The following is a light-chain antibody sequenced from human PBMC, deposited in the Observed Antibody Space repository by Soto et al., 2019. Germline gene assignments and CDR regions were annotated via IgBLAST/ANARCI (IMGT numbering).Light chain of an antibody. Sequence: DIQMTQSPSTLSASVGDRVTITFRASQSISSWLAWYQQKPGKAPKLLIYDASSLESGVPSRFSGSGSGTDFTLTISSLQPDDFATYYCQQYNSEGTFGQGTKVDI. V-gene: IGKV1-5*01. CDR1: QSISSW. CDR2: DAS. J-gene: IGKJ1*01. CDR3: QQYNSEGT.